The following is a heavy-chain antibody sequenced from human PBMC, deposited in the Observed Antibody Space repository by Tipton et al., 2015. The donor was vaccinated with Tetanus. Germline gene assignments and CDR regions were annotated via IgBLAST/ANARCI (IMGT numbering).Heavy chain of an antibody. V-gene: IGHV1-18*01. J-gene: IGHJ5*02. CDR2: ISPFNENV. CDR3: ARGRGLGPHEYFEH. Sequence: QLVQSGAEVKKPGASVTVSCKASGYTFTHYGVNWVRQAPGQGLEWMGWISPFNENVNYAEKFTGRLTMTTDRSTATVYMDLRSLRSDDTAIYYCARGRGLGPHEYFEHWGQGTLVTVSS. D-gene: IGHD3/OR15-3a*01. CDR1: GYTFTHYG.